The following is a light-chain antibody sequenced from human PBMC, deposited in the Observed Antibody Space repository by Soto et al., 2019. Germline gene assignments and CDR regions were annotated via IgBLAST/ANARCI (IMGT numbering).Light chain of an antibody. Sequence: EVVLTQSPVTLSLSPGERATLSCRASQSFRGLLAWYQQKPGQAPRLLIYDAYNRATGVQPRFSGSGSGTDFTLTIRRLEPEDFAVYYCQQCGSSPWTFGQGTKVDIK. J-gene: IGKJ1*01. CDR3: QQCGSSPWT. V-gene: IGKV3-11*01. CDR1: QSFRGL. CDR2: DAY.